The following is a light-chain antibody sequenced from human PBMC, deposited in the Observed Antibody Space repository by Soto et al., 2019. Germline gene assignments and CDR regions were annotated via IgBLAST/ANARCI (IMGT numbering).Light chain of an antibody. Sequence: QSVLTQPPSVSGAPGQRVTISCTGSNSNIGANYDVHWYQQVPGTAPKLLIYGDTNRPSGVPDRFSGSKSGTSASLAITGLQADDEADYYCQSYDNSLRGYVVFGGGTKVTVL. CDR1: NSNIGANYD. J-gene: IGLJ2*01. CDR2: GDT. V-gene: IGLV1-40*01. CDR3: QSYDNSLRGYVV.